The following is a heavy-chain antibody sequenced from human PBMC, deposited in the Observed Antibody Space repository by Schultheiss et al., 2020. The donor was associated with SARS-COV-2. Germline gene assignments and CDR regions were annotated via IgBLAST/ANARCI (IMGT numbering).Heavy chain of an antibody. CDR1: GFTFSSYA. J-gene: IGHJ4*02. CDR3: ARDRSGRYASGSLPGY. CDR2: TSDDRSYR. Sequence: GESLKISCAASGFTFSSYAMHWVRQAPGKGLEWVAVTSDDRSYRYYADSVKGRFTISRDNSKNTLYLQMSSLRAEDTAVYYCARDRSGRYASGSLPGYWGQGTLVTVSS. V-gene: IGHV3-30*04. D-gene: IGHD3-10*01.